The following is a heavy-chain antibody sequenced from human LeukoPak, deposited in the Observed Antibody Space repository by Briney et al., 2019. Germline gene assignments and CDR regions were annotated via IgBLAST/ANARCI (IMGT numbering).Heavy chain of an antibody. V-gene: IGHV4-38-2*02. Sequence: SETLSLTCTVSGYSISSGYYWGWIRQPPVKGLELIGIIYHSGTTYYTPSLKSRVAISADTSKKQFSLKLSSVTAADTAVYYCARWVAVAGTVDYWGQGTLVTVSS. CDR1: GYSISSGYY. J-gene: IGHJ4*02. D-gene: IGHD6-19*01. CDR2: IYHSGTT. CDR3: ARWVAVAGTVDY.